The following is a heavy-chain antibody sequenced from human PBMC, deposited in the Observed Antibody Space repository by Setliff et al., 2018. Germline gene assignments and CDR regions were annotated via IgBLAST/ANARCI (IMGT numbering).Heavy chain of an antibody. Sequence: SETLSLTCAVSGCSISSGYYWGWIRQPPGKGLEWIGSIYHSGSTYYNPSLKSRVTMSVDTSKNQFSLKLSSVTAADTAVYYCARRTEYYNFWSGYYDYWGQGTLVTVSS. CDR3: ARRTEYYNFWSGYYDY. V-gene: IGHV4-38-2*01. D-gene: IGHD3-3*01. CDR1: GCSISSGYY. CDR2: IYHSGST. J-gene: IGHJ4*02.